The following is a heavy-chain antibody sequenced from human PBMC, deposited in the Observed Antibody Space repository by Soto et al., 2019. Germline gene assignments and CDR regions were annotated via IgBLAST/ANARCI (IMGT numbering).Heavy chain of an antibody. Sequence: GGSLRLSCAASGFTFSSYEMNWVRQAPGKGLEWVSYISSSGSTIYYADSVKGRFTISRDNAKSSLYLQMNSLRAEDTAVYYCARDIGPMDVWGQGTTVTVSS. V-gene: IGHV3-48*03. J-gene: IGHJ6*02. D-gene: IGHD1-26*01. CDR2: ISSSGSTI. CDR1: GFTFSSYE. CDR3: ARDIGPMDV.